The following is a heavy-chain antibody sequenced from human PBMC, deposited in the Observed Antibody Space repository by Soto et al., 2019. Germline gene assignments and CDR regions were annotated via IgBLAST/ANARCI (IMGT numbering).Heavy chain of an antibody. J-gene: IGHJ4*02. CDR2: ISYDGSNK. V-gene: IGHV3-30-3*01. CDR3: ARGLELGYFDY. Sequence: GGSLRLSCAASGLTFSSYAMHWVRQAPGKGLEWVAVISYDGSNKYYADSVKGRFTISRDNSKNTLYLQMNSLRAEDMAVCYCARGLELGYFDYWGQGILVTVSS. CDR1: GLTFSSYA. D-gene: IGHD1-26*01.